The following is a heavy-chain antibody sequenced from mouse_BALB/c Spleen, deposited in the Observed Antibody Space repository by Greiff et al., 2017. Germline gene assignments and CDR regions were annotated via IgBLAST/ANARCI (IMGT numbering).Heavy chain of an antibody. J-gene: IGHJ4*01. V-gene: IGHV1-5*01. D-gene: IGHD1-1*01. CDR1: GYSFTSYW. CDR2: IYPGNSDT. Sequence: VQLQQSGTVLARPGASVKMSCKASGYSFTSYWMHWVKQRPGQGLEWIGAIYPGNSDTSYNQKFKGQAKLTAVTSASTAYMELSSLTNEDSAVYYCTRDTTVVADYAMDYWGQGTSVTVSS. CDR3: TRDTTVVADYAMDY.